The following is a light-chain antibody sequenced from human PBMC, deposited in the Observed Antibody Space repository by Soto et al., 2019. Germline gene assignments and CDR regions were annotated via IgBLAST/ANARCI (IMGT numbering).Light chain of an antibody. CDR2: DAS. V-gene: IGKV1-13*02. J-gene: IGKJ5*01. CDR1: QGISSA. Sequence: AIQLTQSPSSLSASVGDRVTITCRASQGISSALAWYQQKPGKAPKLLIYDASSLESGVPSRFGGSGSGTDFTLTISSLHPEDFATYYCQQFNSYPFGQGTRLEIK. CDR3: QQFNSYP.